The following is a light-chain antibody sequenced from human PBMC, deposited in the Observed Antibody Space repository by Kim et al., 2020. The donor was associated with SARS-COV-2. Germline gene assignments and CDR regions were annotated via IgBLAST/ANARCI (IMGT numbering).Light chain of an antibody. J-gene: IGLJ3*02. Sequence: ESPGQTASITCSGDKLGDKYACWYQQKPGQSPVLVIYQDTKRPSGIPERFSGSNSGNTATLTISGTQAMDEADYYCQAWDSSTAVFGGGTKLTVL. CDR3: QAWDSSTAV. CDR2: QDT. V-gene: IGLV3-1*01. CDR1: KLGDKY.